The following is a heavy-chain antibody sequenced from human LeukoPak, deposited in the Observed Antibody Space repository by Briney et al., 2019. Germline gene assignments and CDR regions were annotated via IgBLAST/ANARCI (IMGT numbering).Heavy chain of an antibody. J-gene: IGHJ4*02. D-gene: IGHD5-18*01. CDR2: INHSGST. Sequence: SETLSLTCAVYGGSFSGYYWSWIRQPPGKGLEWIGEINHSGSTNYNPSLKSRVTISVDTSKNQFSLKLSSVTAAETAVYYCARSSKPPKSRGYSPSFDYWGQGTLVTVSS. CDR3: ARSSKPPKSRGYSPSFDY. V-gene: IGHV4-34*01. CDR1: GGSFSGYY.